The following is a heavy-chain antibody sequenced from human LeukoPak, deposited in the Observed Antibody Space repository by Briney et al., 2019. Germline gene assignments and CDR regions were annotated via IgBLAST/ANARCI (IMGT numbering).Heavy chain of an antibody. Sequence: SETLSLTCTVSGGSMSSYYWSWIRQPPGKGLQWIAYVYNSGGTNYNPSLKSRVTISVDTSRSQFSLRLSSVTAADTAVYYCARGRCTSTSCYAGDYDIDVWGQGTTVTVSS. J-gene: IGHJ6*02. CDR2: VYNSGGT. D-gene: IGHD2-2*01. CDR3: ARGRCTSTSCYAGDYDIDV. V-gene: IGHV4-59*01. CDR1: GGSMSSYY.